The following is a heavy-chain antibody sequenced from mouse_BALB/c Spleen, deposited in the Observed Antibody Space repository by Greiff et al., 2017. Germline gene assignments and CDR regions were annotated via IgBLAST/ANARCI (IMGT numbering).Heavy chain of an antibody. D-gene: IGHD1-1*01. Sequence: DVMLVESGGGLVKPGGSLKLSCAASGFTFSSYAMSWVRQTPEKRLEWVASISSGGSTYYPDSVKGRFTISRDNARNILYLQMSSLRSEDTAMYYCARGDYGRSYWGQGTTLTVSS. CDR1: GFTFSSYA. CDR3: ARGDYGRSY. CDR2: ISSGGST. V-gene: IGHV5-6-5*01. J-gene: IGHJ2*01.